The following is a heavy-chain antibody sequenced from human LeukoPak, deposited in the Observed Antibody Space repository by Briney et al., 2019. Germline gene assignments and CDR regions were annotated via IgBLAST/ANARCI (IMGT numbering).Heavy chain of an antibody. CDR2: IGPYNGNT. D-gene: IGHD6-13*01. J-gene: IGHJ4*02. CDR1: GGTFSSYA. V-gene: IGHV1-18*01. Sequence: ASVKVSSKASGGTFSSYAISWARQAPGQGLEWMGWIGPYNGNTNSAQKLQGRVTMTTDTSTTTAYMELRSLRSDDTAVYYCARDLEQQTYSLGYWGQGALVTVSS. CDR3: ARDLEQQTYSLGY.